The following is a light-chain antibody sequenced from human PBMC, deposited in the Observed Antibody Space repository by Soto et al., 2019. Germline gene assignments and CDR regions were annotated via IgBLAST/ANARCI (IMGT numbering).Light chain of an antibody. J-gene: IGKJ1*01. V-gene: IGKV1-39*01. CDR2: AAS. CDR1: QSINSY. Sequence: DIQMTQSPTSLPASVGDRVTITCRPSQSINSYLNWYQQKPGNAPKLLIYAASSLQSGVPSRFSGSGSGTDFTLTISSLQPEDVATYYCQQDYSTPPWTFGQGTKVDIK. CDR3: QQDYSTPPWT.